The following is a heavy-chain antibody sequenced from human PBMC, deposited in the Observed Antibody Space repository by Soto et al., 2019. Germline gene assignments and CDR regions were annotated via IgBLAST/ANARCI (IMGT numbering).Heavy chain of an antibody. CDR1: GFTFDDYG. V-gene: IGHV3-20*04. Sequence: GSLRLSCAASGFTFDDYGMSWVRQAPGKGLEWVSGINWNGGSTGYADSVKGRFTISRDNAKNSLYLQMNSLRAEDTALYYCARIIRRIAAAGKIFYYYGMDVWGQGTTVTV. CDR3: ARIIRRIAAAGKIFYYYGMDV. J-gene: IGHJ6*02. CDR2: INWNGGST. D-gene: IGHD6-13*01.